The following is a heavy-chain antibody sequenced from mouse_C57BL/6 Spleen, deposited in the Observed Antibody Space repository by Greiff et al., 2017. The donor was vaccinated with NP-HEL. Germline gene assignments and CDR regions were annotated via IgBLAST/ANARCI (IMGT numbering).Heavy chain of an antibody. V-gene: IGHV14-4*01. J-gene: IGHJ2*01. CDR2: IDPENGDT. CDR3: TTWRDLYYFDY. Sequence: EVQLQESGAELVRPGASVKLSCTASGFNIKDDYMHWVKQRPEQGLEWIGWIDPENGDTEYASKFQGKATITADTSSNTAYLQLSSLTSEDTAVYYCTTWRDLYYFDYWGQGTTLTVSS. CDR1: GFNIKDDY.